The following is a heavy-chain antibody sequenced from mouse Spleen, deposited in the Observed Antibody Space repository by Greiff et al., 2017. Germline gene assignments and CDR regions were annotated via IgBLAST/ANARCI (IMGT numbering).Heavy chain of an antibody. J-gene: IGHJ1*03. CDR2: IDPSDSYT. Sequence: QVQLQQPGAELVMPGASVKLSCKASGYTFTSYWMHWVKQRPGQGLEWIGEIDPSDSYTNYNQKFKGKATLTVDKSSSTAYMQLSSLTSEDSAVYTGAREGYFEVWGTGTTVTVSP. CDR3: AREGYFEV. CDR1: GYTFTSYW. V-gene: IGHV1-69*01.